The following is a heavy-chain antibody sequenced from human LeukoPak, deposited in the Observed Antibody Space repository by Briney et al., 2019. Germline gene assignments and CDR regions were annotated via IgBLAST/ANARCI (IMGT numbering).Heavy chain of an antibody. V-gene: IGHV3-9*01. J-gene: IGHJ6*03. CDR1: GFTFDDYA. D-gene: IGHD4-17*01. CDR3: AKDNYGDLAHYMDV. CDR2: ISWNSGSI. Sequence: GGSLRLSCAASGFTFDDYAMHWVRHAPGKGLEWVSGISWNSGSIGYADSVKGRFTISRDNAKNSLYLQMNSLRAEDTALYYCAKDNYGDLAHYMDVWGKGTTVTISS.